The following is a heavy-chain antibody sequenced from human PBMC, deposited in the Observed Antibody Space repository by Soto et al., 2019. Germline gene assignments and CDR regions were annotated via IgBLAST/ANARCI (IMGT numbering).Heavy chain of an antibody. J-gene: IGHJ4*02. Sequence: QVQLVQSGAEVKKPGSSVKVSCKASGGTFSSYTISWVRQAPGQGLEWMGRIIPILGIANYAQKLQGRVTITADKSTSTAAMELSRLMYEDTAVYYCASAYGDSAVGYWGQGTLVTFSS. CDR3: ASAYGDSAVGY. CDR2: IIPILGIA. D-gene: IGHD4-17*01. CDR1: GGTFSSYT. V-gene: IGHV1-69*02.